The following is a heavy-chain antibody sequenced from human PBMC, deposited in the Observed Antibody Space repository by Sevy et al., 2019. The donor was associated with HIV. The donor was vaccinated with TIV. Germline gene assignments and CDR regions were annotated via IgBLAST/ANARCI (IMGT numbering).Heavy chain of an antibody. CDR3: ATESVYWYNFDY. J-gene: IGHJ4*01. Sequence: SETLSLTCAVSGYSISSGCYWGWVRQPPGKGLEWIGSMYHSGRSSFNPSLKSRVTISVDTSKNQFSLKLTSVTAADTAVYYCATESVYWYNFDYWGHGTLVTVSS. V-gene: IGHV4-38-2*01. D-gene: IGHD1-1*01. CDR2: MYHSGRS. CDR1: GYSISSGCY.